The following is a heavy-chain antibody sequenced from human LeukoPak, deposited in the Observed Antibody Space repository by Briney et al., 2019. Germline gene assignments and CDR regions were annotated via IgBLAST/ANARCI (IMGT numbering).Heavy chain of an antibody. CDR2: INAGNGNT. J-gene: IGHJ4*02. CDR3: ASGSYYEVASYYFDY. D-gene: IGHD1-26*01. Sequence: GASVKVSCKASGYTFTSYEMHRVRRAPGQRLEWMGGINAGNGNTKYSQKFQGRVTITADESTSTAYMELSSLRSEDTAVYYCASGSYYEVASYYFDYWGQGTLVTVSS. CDR1: GYTFTSYE. V-gene: IGHV1-3*01.